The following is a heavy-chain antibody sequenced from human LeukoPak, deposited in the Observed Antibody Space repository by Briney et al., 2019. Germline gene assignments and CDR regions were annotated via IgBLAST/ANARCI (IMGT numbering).Heavy chain of an antibody. V-gene: IGHV4-4*09. CDR2: IYTGGNA. Sequence: SETLSLTCTVSGVSITSDYWSWIRQPPGKGLEWIGYIYTGGNAIYNPSLKSRVTISVGTSKNRFSLKLTSVTAADTAVYYCTRSSTYFGSFDPWGQGTLVTVSS. CDR3: TRSSTYFGSFDP. D-gene: IGHD3-10*01. J-gene: IGHJ5*02. CDR1: GVSITSDY.